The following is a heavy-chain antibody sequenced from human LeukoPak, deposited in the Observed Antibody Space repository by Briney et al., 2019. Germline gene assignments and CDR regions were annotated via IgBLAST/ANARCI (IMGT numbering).Heavy chain of an antibody. J-gene: IGHJ4*02. CDR1: GYTFSSYG. D-gene: IGHD3-10*01. CDR2: ISAYNGNT. V-gene: IGHV1-18*01. CDR3: AREGEDVLWFGEF. Sequence: ASVKVSCKASGYTFSSYGISWVRQAPGQGLEWMGWISAYNGNTNYAQQLQGRVTMTTDTSRSTAYMELRSLRSDDTAVYYCAREGEDVLWFGEFWGQGTLVTVSS.